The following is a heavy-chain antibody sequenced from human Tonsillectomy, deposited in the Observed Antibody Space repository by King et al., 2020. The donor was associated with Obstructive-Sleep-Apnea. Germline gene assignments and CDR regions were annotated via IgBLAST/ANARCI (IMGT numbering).Heavy chain of an antibody. CDR1: GFTFSSYW. CDR3: ARGRGDY. V-gene: IGHV3-7*01. J-gene: IGHJ4*02. CDR2: IKQDGNEK. Sequence: VQLVESGGGLVQPGGSLRLSCAASGFTFSSYWMNWVRQAPGKGLEWGAKIKQDGNEKYYVDSVKGRFTISRDNAKNSLYLQMNSLKAEDTAVYYCARGRGDYWGQGTLVTVSS.